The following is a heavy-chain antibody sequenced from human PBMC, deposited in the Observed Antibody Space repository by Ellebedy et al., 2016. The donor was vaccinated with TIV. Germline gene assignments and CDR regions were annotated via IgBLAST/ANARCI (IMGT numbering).Heavy chain of an antibody. J-gene: IGHJ4*02. CDR2: IDWDYDK. D-gene: IGHD3-10*01. CDR1: GFSLSTNGMC. CDR3: GRYNYGSGFNVGSIDY. V-gene: IGHV2-70*12. Sequence: SGPTLVKPTQTVTLTCTLSGFSLSTNGMCVAWIRQSPGKALEWLARIDWDYDKYYSTSLRTRLAISKDTSKNQVVLTMTNMDPSDTGTYFCGRYNYGSGFNVGSIDYWGQGTLVTVSS.